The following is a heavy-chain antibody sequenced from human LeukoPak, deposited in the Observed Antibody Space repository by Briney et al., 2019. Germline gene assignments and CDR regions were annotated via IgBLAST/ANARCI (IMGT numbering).Heavy chain of an antibody. J-gene: IGHJ4*02. D-gene: IGHD2-15*01. V-gene: IGHV1-69*04. CDR2: IIPILGIA. CDR3: ARDVHSGYDPWGPDCSGGSCSSPFWRY. Sequence: SVKVSCKASGGTFISYAISWVRQAPGQGLEWMGRIIPILGIANYAQKFQGRVTITADKSTSTAYMELSSLRSEDTAVYYCARDVHSGYDPWGPDCSGGSCSSPFWRYWGQGTLVTVSS. CDR1: GGTFISYA.